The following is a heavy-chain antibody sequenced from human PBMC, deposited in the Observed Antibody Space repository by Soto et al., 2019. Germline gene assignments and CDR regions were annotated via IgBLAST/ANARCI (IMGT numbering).Heavy chain of an antibody. CDR1: GGSSSSGGYY. CDR2: SYYSGST. J-gene: IGHJ4*02. D-gene: IGHD3-3*01. CDR3: ARVEETIFGVAHIDY. V-gene: IGHV4-31*03. Sequence: QGQLQESGPGLVKPSQTLSLTCTVSGGSSSSGGYYWSWIRQHPGKGLEWMGYSYYSGSTYYNPSLKSRVTISVDTSKNQFSLKLSSVTAADTAVYYCARVEETIFGVAHIDYWGQGTLVTVSS.